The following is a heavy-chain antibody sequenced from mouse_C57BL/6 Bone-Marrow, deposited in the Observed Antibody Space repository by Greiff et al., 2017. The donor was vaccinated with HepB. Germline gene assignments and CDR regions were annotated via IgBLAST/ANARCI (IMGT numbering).Heavy chain of an antibody. CDR1: GFSLTSYG. D-gene: IGHD2-4*01. CDR3: ARHYDYDGRAMDY. V-gene: IGHV2-6-1*01. J-gene: IGHJ4*01. Sequence: VMLVESGPGLVAPSQSLSITCTVSGFSLTSYGVHWVRQPPGKGLEWLVVIWSDGSTTYNSALKSRLSISKDNSKSQVFLKMNSLQTDDTAMYYCARHYDYDGRAMDYWGQGTSVTVSS. CDR2: IWSDGST.